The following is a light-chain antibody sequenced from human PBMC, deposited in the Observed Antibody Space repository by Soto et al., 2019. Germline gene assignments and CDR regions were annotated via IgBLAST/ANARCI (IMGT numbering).Light chain of an antibody. CDR3: QQYYTAPQR. CDR1: QSVLYSPNNKNY. CDR2: WAS. V-gene: IGKV4-1*01. J-gene: IGKJ1*01. Sequence: DIVMTQSPDSLAVSLGERATINCKSSQSVLYSPNNKNYLAWYQQKPGQPPKLLIYWASTRESGVTDRFSGSGSGTDLTLTIRSLQAEDVAFYYCQQYYTAPQRFGQGTKVEIK.